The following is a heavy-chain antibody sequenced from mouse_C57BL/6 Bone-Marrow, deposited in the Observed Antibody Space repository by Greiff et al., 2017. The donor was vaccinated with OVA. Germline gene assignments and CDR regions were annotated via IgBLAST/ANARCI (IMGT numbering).Heavy chain of an antibody. V-gene: IGHV1-64*01. CDR2: IHPNSGST. CDR1: GYTFTSYW. Sequence: QVQLQQPGAELVQPGASVKLSCKASGYTFTSYWMHWVKQRPGQGLEWIGMIHPNSGSTNYNEKFKSKATLTVDKSSSTAYMQLSSLTSEDSAVYYCARCLPHYYAMDYWGQGTSVTVSS. CDR3: ARCLPHYYAMDY. J-gene: IGHJ4*01.